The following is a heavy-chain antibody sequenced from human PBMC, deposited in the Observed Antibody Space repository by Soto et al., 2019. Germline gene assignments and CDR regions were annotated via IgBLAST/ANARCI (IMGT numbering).Heavy chain of an antibody. D-gene: IGHD3-22*01. CDR1: GGSISSGDYY. CDR2: IYYSGST. V-gene: IGHV4-30-4*01. J-gene: IGHJ4*02. Sequence: QVQLQESGPGLVKPSQTLSLTCTVSGGSISSGDYYWSWIRQPPGKGLEWIGYIYYSGSTYYNPSLKSRVTISVDTSTNQFSLKLSSVTAADTAVYYCASTLYYYDSSGYYSLGYWGQGTLVTVSS. CDR3: ASTLYYYDSSGYYSLGY.